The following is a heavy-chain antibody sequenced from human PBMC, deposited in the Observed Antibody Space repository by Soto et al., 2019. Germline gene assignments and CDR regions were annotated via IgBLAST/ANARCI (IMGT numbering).Heavy chain of an antibody. Sequence: ASVKVSCKASGYTFTSYAMHWVRQAPGQRLEWMGWINAGNGNTKYSQKFQGRVTITRDTSASTAYMELSSLRSEDTAVYYCARVFQDHYDFWSGYYLRYWYFDLWGRGTLVTVSS. CDR2: INAGNGNT. D-gene: IGHD3-3*01. J-gene: IGHJ2*01. V-gene: IGHV1-3*01. CDR3: ARVFQDHYDFWSGYYLRYWYFDL. CDR1: GYTFTSYA.